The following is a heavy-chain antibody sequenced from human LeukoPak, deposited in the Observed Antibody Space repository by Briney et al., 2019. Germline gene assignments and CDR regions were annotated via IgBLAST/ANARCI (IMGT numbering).Heavy chain of an antibody. J-gene: IGHJ6*03. CDR2: IYTSGST. CDR3: ARENYYYYMDV. V-gene: IGHV4-61*02. CDR1: GGSISGGSYY. Sequence: SETLSLTCTVSGGSISGGSYYWSWIRQPAGKGLEWIGRIYTSGSTNYNPSLKSRVTISVDTSKNQFSLKLSSVTAADTAVYYCARENYYYYMDVWGKGTTVTISS.